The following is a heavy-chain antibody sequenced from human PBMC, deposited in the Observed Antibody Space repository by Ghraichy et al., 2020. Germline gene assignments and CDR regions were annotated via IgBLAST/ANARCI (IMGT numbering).Heavy chain of an antibody. D-gene: IGHD2-15*01. V-gene: IGHV3-23*01. Sequence: GGSLRLSCAASGFTFSSYAMSWVRQAPVKGLEWVSAIIGSGGSTYYADSVKGRFTIVRDNSKNTLYLHMNSLRAEDTAVYYCAKDQGGYCSGGSCSSHFDYWGQGTLVTVSS. CDR3: AKDQGGYCSGGSCSSHFDY. CDR1: GFTFSSYA. J-gene: IGHJ4*02. CDR2: IIGSGGST.